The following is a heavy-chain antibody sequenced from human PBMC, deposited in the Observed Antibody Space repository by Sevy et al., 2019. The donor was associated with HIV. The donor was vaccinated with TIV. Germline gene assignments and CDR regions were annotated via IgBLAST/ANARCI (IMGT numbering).Heavy chain of an antibody. V-gene: IGHV3-21*01. J-gene: IGHJ4*02. D-gene: IGHD3-22*01. Sequence: GGSLRLSCAASGFTFSIYTMIWVRQAPGKGLEWVSYISSSSSYIYYADSVKGRFTISRDNAKNSLNLQMNSLRAEDTAVYYCARVSIDSSAYPFDYWGQGTLVTVSS. CDR2: ISSSSSYI. CDR1: GFTFSIYT. CDR3: ARVSIDSSAYPFDY.